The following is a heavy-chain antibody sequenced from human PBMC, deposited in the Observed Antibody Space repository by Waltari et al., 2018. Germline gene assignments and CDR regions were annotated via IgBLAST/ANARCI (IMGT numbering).Heavy chain of an antibody. V-gene: IGHV3-48*01. J-gene: IGHJ4*02. D-gene: IGHD4-4*01. CDR2: ISSSGSTI. Sequence: EVQLVESGGGLVQPGGSLRLSCAASGFTFSSYSMNWVRQAPGKGLEWVSYISSSGSTIYYADSVKGRFTISRDNAKNSLYLQMNSLRAEDTAVYYCARAYSNGDYFDYWGQGTLVTVSS. CDR1: GFTFSSYS. CDR3: ARAYSNGDYFDY.